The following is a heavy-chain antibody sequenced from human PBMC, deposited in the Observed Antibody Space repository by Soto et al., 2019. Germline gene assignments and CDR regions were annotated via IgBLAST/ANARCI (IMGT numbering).Heavy chain of an antibody. J-gene: IGHJ4*02. CDR1: GFTFSSYA. CDR2: ISGSGGST. V-gene: IGHV3-23*01. Sequence: GGSLRLSCAASGFTFSSYAMSWVRQAPGKGLEWVSAISGSGGSTYYADSVKGRFTISRDNSKNTLYLQMNSLRAEDTAVYYCAKALPSMVRGVIRGFDYWGQGTLVTVSS. D-gene: IGHD3-10*01. CDR3: AKALPSMVRGVIRGFDY.